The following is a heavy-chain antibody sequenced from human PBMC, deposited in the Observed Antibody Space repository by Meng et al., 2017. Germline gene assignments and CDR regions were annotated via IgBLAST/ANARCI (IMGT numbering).Heavy chain of an antibody. J-gene: IGHJ5*02. D-gene: IGHD3-10*01. Sequence: EVQLVESGGGLVQSGGSLRLSCTASGFTFRNYWMHWVRQAPGKGLVWVSRIKPDGTMTVYADSVKGRFTISRDNAKNTLYLQMNSLRSDDTAVYYCARSGWFDPWGQGTLVTVSS. CDR3: ARSGWFDP. CDR1: GFTFRNYW. V-gene: IGHV3-74*01. CDR2: IKPDGTMT.